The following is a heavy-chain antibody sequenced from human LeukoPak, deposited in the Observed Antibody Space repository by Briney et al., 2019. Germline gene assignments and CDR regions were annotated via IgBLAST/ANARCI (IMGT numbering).Heavy chain of an antibody. CDR2: MYTSGST. J-gene: IGHJ4*02. D-gene: IGHD3-9*01. Sequence: PSETLSLTCTVSGGSISSGSYYWSWIRQPARKGLEWIGRMYTSGSTNYNPSLRSRVTISVDTSKNQFSLKLSSVTAADTAVYYCARFHSLTYYFDYWGQGTLVTVSS. V-gene: IGHV4-61*02. CDR1: GGSISSGSYY. CDR3: ARFHSLTYYFDY.